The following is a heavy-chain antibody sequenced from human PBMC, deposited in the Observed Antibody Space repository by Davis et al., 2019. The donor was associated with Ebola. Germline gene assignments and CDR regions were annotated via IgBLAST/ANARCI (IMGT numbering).Heavy chain of an antibody. CDR3: ARGYSSVPFDP. CDR2: INHSGST. D-gene: IGHD6-19*01. CDR1: GGSVSSGSYY. J-gene: IGHJ5*02. Sequence: PSETLSFTCTVSGGSVSSGSYYWSWIRQPPGKGLEWIGEINHSGSTNYNPSLKSRVTISVDTSKNQFSLKLSSVTAADTAVYYCARGYSSVPFDPWGQGTLVTVSS. V-gene: IGHV4-39*07.